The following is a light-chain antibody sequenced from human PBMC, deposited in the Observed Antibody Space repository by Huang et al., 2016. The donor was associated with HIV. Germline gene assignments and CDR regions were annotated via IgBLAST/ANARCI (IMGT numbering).Light chain of an antibody. CDR2: HVS. V-gene: IGKV3-15*01. CDR3: QQYNSWPPYT. CDR1: QSVSTN. J-gene: IGKJ2*01. Sequence: EIVMTQSPATLSVSPGERATLSCRASQSVSTNLAWYQQKPCQAPRLLIYHVSTRATGSPARFSGSGSGSGTEFTLTISSLQSEDVAVYYCQQYNSWPPYTFGQGTKLEIK.